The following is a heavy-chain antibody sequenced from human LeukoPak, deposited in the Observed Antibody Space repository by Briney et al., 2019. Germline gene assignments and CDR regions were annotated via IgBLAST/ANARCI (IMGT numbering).Heavy chain of an antibody. D-gene: IGHD3-22*01. CDR1: GFTFSSYS. CDR2: ISSSSSYI. CDR3: ARGEPYYYDSSGYYPFDY. Sequence: GGSLRLSCAASGFTFSSYSMNWVRQAPGKGLEWVSSISSSSSYIYYADSVKGRFTISRDNAKNSLYLQMNSLRAEDTAVYYRARGEPYYYDSSGYYPFDYWGQGTLVTVSS. V-gene: IGHV3-21*01. J-gene: IGHJ4*02.